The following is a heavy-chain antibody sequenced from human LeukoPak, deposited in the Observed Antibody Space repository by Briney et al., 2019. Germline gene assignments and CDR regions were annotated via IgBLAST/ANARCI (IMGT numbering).Heavy chain of an antibody. J-gene: IGHJ4*02. D-gene: IGHD3-9*01. V-gene: IGHV4-38-2*01. Sequence: PSETLSLTCAVSGYSISSGYYWGWIRQPPGKGLEWIGSIYHSGSTYYNPSLKSRVTISVDTSKNQFSLKLSSVTAADTAVYYCARVVGYDILTGYYPLPFDYWGQGTLVTVSS. CDR1: GYSISSGYY. CDR2: IYHSGST. CDR3: ARVVGYDILTGYYPLPFDY.